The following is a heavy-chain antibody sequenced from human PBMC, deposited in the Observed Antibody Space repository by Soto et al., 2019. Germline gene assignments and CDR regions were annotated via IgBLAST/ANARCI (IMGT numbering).Heavy chain of an antibody. CDR2: IDSSGSFI. CDR3: ARDPLWFGEIGYFDY. J-gene: IGHJ4*02. CDR1: GFTFSSHA. V-gene: IGHV3-21*01. Sequence: NPGGSLRLSCAASGFTFSSHAMNWVRQAPGKGLEWVSSIDSSGSFIYYADSVKGRFTISRDNAKSSLYLQMRSLRAEDTAVYYCARDPLWFGEIGYFDYWGQGALVTVSS. D-gene: IGHD3-10*01.